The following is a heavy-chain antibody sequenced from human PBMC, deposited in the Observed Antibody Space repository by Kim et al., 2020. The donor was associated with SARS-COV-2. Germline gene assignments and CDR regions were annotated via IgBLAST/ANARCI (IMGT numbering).Heavy chain of an antibody. D-gene: IGHD4-4*01. V-gene: IGHV4-59*09. Sequence: PALWSRVTISVDTSKNQLSLKLSSVSAADTAVYYCARGKTVDRYYYDYMDVWGKGTTVTVSS. CDR3: ARGKTVDRYYYDYMDV. J-gene: IGHJ6*03.